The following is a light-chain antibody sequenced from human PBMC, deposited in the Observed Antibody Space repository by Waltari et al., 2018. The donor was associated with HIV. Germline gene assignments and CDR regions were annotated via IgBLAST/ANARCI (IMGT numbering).Light chain of an antibody. J-gene: IGKJ1*01. V-gene: IGKV1-33*01. CDR1: QDIRNY. Sequence: DIQMTQSPSSLSASVGDRVTITGQASQDIRNYLNWYQQKPGKAPSLLIYDASNLETGVPSRFSASGSGTDFTFTITSLQPGDTATYYCQQYDSLPGTFGQGTKVEIK. CDR2: DAS. CDR3: QQYDSLPGT.